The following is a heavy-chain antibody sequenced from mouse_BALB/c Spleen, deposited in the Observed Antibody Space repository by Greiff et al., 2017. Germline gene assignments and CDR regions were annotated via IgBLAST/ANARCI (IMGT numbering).Heavy chain of an antibody. Sequence: VMLVESGPDLVAPSQSLSITCTVSGFSLTSYGVHWVRQPPGKGLEWLVVIWSDGSTTYNSALKSRLSISKDNSKSQVFLKMNSLQTDDTAMYYCARQTPLTGTGAMDYWGQGTSVTVSS. V-gene: IGHV2-6-2*01. CDR1: GFSLTSYG. J-gene: IGHJ4*01. CDR3: ARQTPLTGTGAMDY. D-gene: IGHD4-1*01. CDR2: IWSDGST.